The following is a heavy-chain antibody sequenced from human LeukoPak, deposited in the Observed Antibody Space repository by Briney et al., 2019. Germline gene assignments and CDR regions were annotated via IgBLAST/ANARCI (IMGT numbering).Heavy chain of an antibody. J-gene: IGHJ6*02. CDR3: ARDYDFNGIDV. V-gene: IGHV4-59*01. CDR1: GGSISSYY. CDR2: IYYSGST. D-gene: IGHD3-3*01. Sequence: SETLSLTCTVSGGSISSYYVSWIRQPPGKGLEWIGYIYYSGSTNYNPSLKSRVTISVDPSKNQFSLNLSSVTAADTAVYYCARDYDFNGIDVWGQGTTVTVSS.